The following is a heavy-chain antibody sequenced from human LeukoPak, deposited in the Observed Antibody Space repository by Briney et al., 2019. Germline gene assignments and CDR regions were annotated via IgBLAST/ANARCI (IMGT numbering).Heavy chain of an antibody. CDR1: GFTFYDYA. CDR2: ISWNSGSI. D-gene: IGHD2-2*01. J-gene: IGHJ6*02. V-gene: IGHV3-9*01. CDR3: AKDASSTSCYGFCYYGMDV. Sequence: GGSLRLSCAASGFTFYDYAMHWVRQAPGKGLEWVSGISWNSGSIGYADSVKGRFTISRDNAKNSLYLQMNSLRAEDTALYYCAKDASSTSCYGFCYYGMDVWGQGTTVTVSS.